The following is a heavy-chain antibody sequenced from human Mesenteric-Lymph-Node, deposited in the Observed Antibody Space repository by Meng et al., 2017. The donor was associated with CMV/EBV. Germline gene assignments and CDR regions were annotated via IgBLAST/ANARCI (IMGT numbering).Heavy chain of an antibody. CDR2: INPNSGGT. CDR1: GYTFTSYY. V-gene: IGHV1-2*06. Sequence: SGYTFTSYYRHWVRQAPGQGLEWMGRINPNSGGTNYAQKFQGRVTMTRDTSISTAYMELSRLRSDDTAVYYCARDLAGLKRVADQINWGQGTLVTVSS. J-gene: IGHJ4*02. D-gene: IGHD2-15*01. CDR3: ARDLAGLKRVADQIN.